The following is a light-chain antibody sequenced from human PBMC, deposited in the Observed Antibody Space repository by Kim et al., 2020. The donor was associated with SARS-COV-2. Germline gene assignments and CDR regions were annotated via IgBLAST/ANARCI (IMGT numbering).Light chain of an antibody. CDR3: NSWDSSGNLWGV. CDR1: SLRSYY. Sequence: SSELTQDPAVSVALGQTVRITCQGDSLRSYYASWYQQKPGQAPVRVIYGKNNRPSGIPDRFSGSSSGNTASLTITGAQAEDEADYYCNSWDSSGNLWGVFGGGTQLTVL. CDR2: GKN. V-gene: IGLV3-19*02. J-gene: IGLJ3*02.